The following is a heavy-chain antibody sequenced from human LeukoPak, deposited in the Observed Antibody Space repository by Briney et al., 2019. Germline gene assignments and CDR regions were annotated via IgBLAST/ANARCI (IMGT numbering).Heavy chain of an antibody. J-gene: IGHJ3*02. CDR1: GGTFSSYA. CDR3: AGLSGLDAFDI. V-gene: IGHV1-69*06. CDR2: IIPIFGTA. Sequence: SVKVSCKASGGTFSSYAISWVRQAPGQGLEWMGGIIPIFGTANYAQKFQGRVTITADKSTSTAYMELSSMRSEDTAVYYCAGLSGLDAFDIWGQGTMVSVSS. D-gene: IGHD2-21*01.